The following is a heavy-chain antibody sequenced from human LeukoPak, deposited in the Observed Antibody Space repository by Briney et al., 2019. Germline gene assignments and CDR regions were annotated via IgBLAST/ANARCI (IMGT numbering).Heavy chain of an antibody. CDR2: IRSTANGYAT. CDR3: TGNYYGSGSYADFDY. Sequence: GGSLSLSCAASGFTFSGSALHWVRQASGKGLEWVGRIRSTANGYATAYAASEKGRFTISRDDSKNTAYLQMDSLKTEDTAVYYCTGNYYGSGSYADFDYWGQGTLVTVSS. J-gene: IGHJ4*02. CDR1: GFTFSGSA. V-gene: IGHV3-73*01. D-gene: IGHD3-10*01.